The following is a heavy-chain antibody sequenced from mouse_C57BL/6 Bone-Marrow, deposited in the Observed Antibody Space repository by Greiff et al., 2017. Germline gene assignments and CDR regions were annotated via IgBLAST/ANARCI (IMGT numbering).Heavy chain of an antibody. D-gene: IGHD1-1*01. J-gene: IGHJ1*03. V-gene: IGHV1-59*01. CDR1: GYTFTSYW. Sequence: VQLQQPGAELVRPGTSVKLSCKASGYTFTSYWMHWVKQRPGQGLEWIGVIDPSDSYTNYNQKFKGKATLTVDTSSSTAYMQLSSLTSEDSAVYYCASSSYYYGSSKGYFDVWGTGTTVTVSS. CDR2: IDPSDSYT. CDR3: ASSSYYYGSSKGYFDV.